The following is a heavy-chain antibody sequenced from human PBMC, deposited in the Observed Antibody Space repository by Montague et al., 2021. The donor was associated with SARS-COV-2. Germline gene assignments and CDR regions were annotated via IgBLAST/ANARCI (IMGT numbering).Heavy chain of an antibody. D-gene: IGHD3-3*01. CDR3: ARTNYDFWRGHQRGGAFDI. Sequence: SETLSLTCTVSGGSISSSVYYWGWIRQPPGKGLEWIGSLFYSVNTYYNPSLKSRVTISVDTSKNQFSLKLSSVTAADTAVYYCARTNYDFWRGHQRGGAFDIWGQGTMVTVSS. J-gene: IGHJ3*02. V-gene: IGHV4-39*01. CDR1: GGSISSSVYY. CDR2: LFYSVNT.